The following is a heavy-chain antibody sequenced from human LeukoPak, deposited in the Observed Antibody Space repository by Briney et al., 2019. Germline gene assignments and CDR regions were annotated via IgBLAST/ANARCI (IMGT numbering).Heavy chain of an antibody. CDR3: ARRISPNAFDI. J-gene: IGHJ3*02. D-gene: IGHD2/OR15-2a*01. CDR2: INSDGSST. V-gene: IGHV3-74*01. CDR1: GFTSSNYW. Sequence: GGSLRLSCAASGFTSSNYWMHWVRQAPGKGLVGVSRINSDGSSTNYAGSVKGRFTISRDNAKNTLYLQMNSLRAEDTAVYYCARRISPNAFDIWGQGTMVTVSS.